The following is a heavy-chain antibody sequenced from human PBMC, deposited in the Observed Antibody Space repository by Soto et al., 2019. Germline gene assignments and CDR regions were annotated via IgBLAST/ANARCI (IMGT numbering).Heavy chain of an antibody. CDR1: GFTFSSYG. Sequence: QVQLVESGGGVVQPGRSLRLSCAASGFTFSSYGMHWVRQAPGKGLEWVAVISYDGSNKYYADSVKGRFTISRDNSKNTLYLQMNSLRAEDTAVYYCAKYLSRRDVDTAMVNYWGQGTLVTVSS. V-gene: IGHV3-30*18. D-gene: IGHD5-18*01. CDR3: AKYLSRRDVDTAMVNY. CDR2: ISYDGSNK. J-gene: IGHJ4*02.